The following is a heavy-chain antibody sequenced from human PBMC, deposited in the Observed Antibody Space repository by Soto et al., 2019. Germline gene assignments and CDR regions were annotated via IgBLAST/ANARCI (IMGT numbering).Heavy chain of an antibody. CDR1: GFTFSSYA. V-gene: IGHV3-30-3*01. J-gene: IGHJ6*02. CDR3: ARDGGSGWQNPLCYYYGMDV. CDR2: VSSDGSNK. Sequence: QVQLVESGGGVVQPGRSLRLSCPASGFTFSSYAMHWVRQAPGKGLEWVAGVSSDGSNKYYADSVKGRFTISRDNSKNKLYLQMNSLGAEDTAVYYCARDGGSGWQNPLCYYYGMDVWGQGTTVTVSS. D-gene: IGHD6-19*01.